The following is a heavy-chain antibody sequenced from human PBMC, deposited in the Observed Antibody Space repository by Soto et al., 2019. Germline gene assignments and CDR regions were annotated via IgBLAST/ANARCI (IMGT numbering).Heavy chain of an antibody. Sequence: LEMKSDRSGVAEGSSGGFYGRWIRQPPGKGLESIGYLYYGRSANYNPSLKSRVTLSVDTSTNQCSLTLSSMTAADTAVYYCALRSMAVVPEYWGQGTLVTVSS. CDR2: LYYGRSA. D-gene: IGHD3-22*01. CDR1: EGSSGGFY. J-gene: IGHJ4*02. V-gene: IGHV4-59*01. CDR3: ALRSMAVVPEY.